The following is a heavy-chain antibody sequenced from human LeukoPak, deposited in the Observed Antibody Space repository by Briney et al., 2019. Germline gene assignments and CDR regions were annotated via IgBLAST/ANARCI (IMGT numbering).Heavy chain of an antibody. CDR1: GFTFRDYY. J-gene: IGHJ2*01. Sequence: GGSLRLSCAASGFTFRDYYMSWIRQAPGKGLEWISYISSSAGTIHYVDSVKGRFTISRDNAKNSLYLQMDNLRVEDTAVYYCATSVTRRRLDWFIDLWGRGTLVSVSS. CDR2: ISSSAGTI. D-gene: IGHD4-17*01. V-gene: IGHV3-11*04. CDR3: ATSVTRRRLDWFIDL.